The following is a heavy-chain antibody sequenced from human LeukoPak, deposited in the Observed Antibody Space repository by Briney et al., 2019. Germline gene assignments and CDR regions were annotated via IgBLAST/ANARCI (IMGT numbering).Heavy chain of an antibody. D-gene: IGHD2-15*01. CDR2: ISGGGDFT. CDR3: VSCTSGTCYSGGFDY. Sequence: GGSLRLSCAASGFPFRNCAMDWVRQAPGEGLEWASAISGGGDFTLYADSLKGRFIISRDNSKNTLFLQMSSLRAEDTAVYYCVSCTSGTCYSGGFDYWGQGTLVTVSS. CDR1: GFPFRNCA. V-gene: IGHV3-23*01. J-gene: IGHJ4*02.